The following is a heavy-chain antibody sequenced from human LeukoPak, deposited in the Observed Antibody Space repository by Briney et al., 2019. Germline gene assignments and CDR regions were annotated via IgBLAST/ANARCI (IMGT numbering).Heavy chain of an antibody. CDR2: IYRGGST. J-gene: IGHJ4*02. CDR3: ARKLVDTARNFDY. CDR1: GGSISRSHW. Sequence: SETLSLTCTVSGGSISRSHWWSRARQPPGKGLEWIGEIYRGGSTNYNPSLKSRVTISVDKSRNQFSLKLTSVTAADTAVYYCARKLVDTARNFDYWGQGILVTVSS. V-gene: IGHV4-4*02. D-gene: IGHD5-18*01.